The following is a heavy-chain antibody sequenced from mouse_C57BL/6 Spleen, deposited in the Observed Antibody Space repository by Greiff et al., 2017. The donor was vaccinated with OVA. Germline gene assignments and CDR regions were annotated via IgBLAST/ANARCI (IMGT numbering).Heavy chain of an antibody. Sequence: VQLQQPGTELVKPGASVKLSCKASGYTFTSYWMHWVKQRPGQGLEWIGNINPSNGGTNYNEKFKSKATLTVDKSSSTAYMQLSSLTSEDSAVYYCARPIYYGCSYNYAMDYWGQGTSVTVSS. V-gene: IGHV1-53*01. CDR3: ARPIYYGCSYNYAMDY. CDR1: GYTFTSYW. CDR2: INPSNGGT. J-gene: IGHJ4*01. D-gene: IGHD1-1*01.